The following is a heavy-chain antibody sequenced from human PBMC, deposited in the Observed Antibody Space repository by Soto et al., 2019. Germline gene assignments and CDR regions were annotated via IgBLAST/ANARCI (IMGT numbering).Heavy chain of an antibody. D-gene: IGHD3-16*01. CDR2: INGYNGNT. Sequence: QVQLVQSGAEVKKPGASVKVSCKASGYTFTRSGISWVRQAPGQGLEWMGWINGYNGNTNYAQKFQGRITMTTDTPTSTAYMDLRSLRSDDTAVYYCARMGDVPYYYYGMDVWGQGTTVIVSS. J-gene: IGHJ6*02. V-gene: IGHV1-18*01. CDR1: GYTFTRSG. CDR3: ARMGDVPYYYYGMDV.